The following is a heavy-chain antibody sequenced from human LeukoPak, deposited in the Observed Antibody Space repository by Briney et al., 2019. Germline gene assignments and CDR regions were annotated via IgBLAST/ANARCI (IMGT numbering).Heavy chain of an antibody. D-gene: IGHD3-9*01. V-gene: IGHV1-46*01. CDR1: GYTFTSYY. CDR2: INPSGGST. J-gene: IGHJ5*02. Sequence: ASVKVSCKASGYTFTSYYMHWVRQAPGQGLEWMGIINPSGGSTSYAQKFQGRVTMTRDMSTSTVYMELSSLRSEDTAVYYCARGNFDWLFHHLNWFDPWGQGTLVTVSS. CDR3: ARGNFDWLFHHLNWFDP.